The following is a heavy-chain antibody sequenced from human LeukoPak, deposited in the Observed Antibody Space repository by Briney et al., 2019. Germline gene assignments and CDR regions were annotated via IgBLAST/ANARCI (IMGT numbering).Heavy chain of an antibody. Sequence: ASVKVSCKASGYTFTAYYMHWVRQAPGQGLEWMGRIIPILGIANYAQKFQGRVTITADKSTSTAYMELSSLRSEDTAVYYCARSRPYCSGGSCTEDDAFAISGRGTMVTVSS. CDR3: ARSRPYCSGGSCTEDDAFAI. V-gene: IGHV1-69*02. CDR1: GYTFTAYY. D-gene: IGHD2-15*01. J-gene: IGHJ3*02. CDR2: IIPILGIA.